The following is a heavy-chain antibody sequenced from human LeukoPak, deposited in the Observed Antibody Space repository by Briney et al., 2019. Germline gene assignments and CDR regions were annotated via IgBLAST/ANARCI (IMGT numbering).Heavy chain of an antibody. D-gene: IGHD1-1*01. Sequence: GGSLSLFCVASGLFFSMPDMHCARHVTGKSVEWVSGSGSTVDTNYPGSVKGRFTISREIGKNSLYLQIDGLRAEDTALYYCAGRTSWYYGLHVWGEGTKVTVSS. J-gene: IGHJ6*04. CDR1: GLFFSMPD. CDR3: AGRTSWYYGLHV. V-gene: IGHV3-13*01. CDR2: SGSTVDT.